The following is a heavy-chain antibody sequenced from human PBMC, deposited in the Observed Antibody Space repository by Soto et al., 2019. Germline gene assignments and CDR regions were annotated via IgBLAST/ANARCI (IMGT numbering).Heavy chain of an antibody. V-gene: IGHV1-69*13. CDR2: IIPIFGTA. D-gene: IGHD2-2*01. CDR1: GGTFSSYA. Sequence: SVKVSCKASGGTFSSYAISWVRQAPGQGLEWMGGIIPIFGTANYAQRFQGRVTITADESTSTAYMELSSLRSEDTAVYYCARGGYCSSTSCYRWFDPWGQGTLVTVSS. J-gene: IGHJ5*02. CDR3: ARGGYCSSTSCYRWFDP.